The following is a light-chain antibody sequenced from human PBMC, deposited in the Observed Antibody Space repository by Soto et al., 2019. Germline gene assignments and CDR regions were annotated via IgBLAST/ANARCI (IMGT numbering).Light chain of an antibody. CDR1: QSVSSN. CDR3: QQYDNWPFS. J-gene: IGKJ3*01. CDR2: GAS. Sequence: EIVMTQSPATLSVSPGERATLSCRASQSVSSNLAWYQQKPGQAPRLLMFGASTRATDIPARFSSTGSGTEFTLTISRLQSEDFAIYYRQQYDNWPFSFGPGTKVDIK. V-gene: IGKV3-15*01.